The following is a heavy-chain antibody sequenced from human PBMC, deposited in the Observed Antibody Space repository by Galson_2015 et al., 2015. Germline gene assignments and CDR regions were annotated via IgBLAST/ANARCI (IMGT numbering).Heavy chain of an antibody. D-gene: IGHD2-2*01. CDR3: ARVSQLGPHPFDY. V-gene: IGHV3-21*01. CDR2: ISSSSSYI. CDR1: GFTFSSYS. Sequence: SLRLSCAASGFTFSSYSMNWVRQAPGKGLEWVSSISSSSSYIYYADSVKGRFTISRDNAKNSLYLQMNSLRAEDTAVYYCARVSQLGPHPFDYWGQGTLVTVSS. J-gene: IGHJ4*02.